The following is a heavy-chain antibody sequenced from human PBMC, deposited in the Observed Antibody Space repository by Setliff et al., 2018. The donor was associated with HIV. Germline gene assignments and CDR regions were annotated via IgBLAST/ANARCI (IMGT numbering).Heavy chain of an antibody. D-gene: IGHD5-18*01. Sequence: SETLSLTCTVSGDTDFYWNWIRQPPGKGLEWIGYIHASGKTNYNPSLKSRVTISLDTSKMQFSLHLTSVTAADTAVYYCATLDPSDGNFLAYWGQGTLVTVSS. CDR3: ATLDPSDGNFLAY. CDR2: IHASGKT. J-gene: IGHJ4*02. CDR1: GDTDFY. V-gene: IGHV4-4*09.